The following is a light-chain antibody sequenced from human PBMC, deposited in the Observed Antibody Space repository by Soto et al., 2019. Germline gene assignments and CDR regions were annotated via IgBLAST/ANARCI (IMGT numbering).Light chain of an antibody. J-gene: IGLJ1*01. CDR2: YNN. CDR1: SSNIGSNY. CDR3: ATWDDSLRGYV. V-gene: IGLV1-47*02. Sequence: QSVLTQPPSASGTPGQRVTISCSGRSSNIGSNYVYWYQQLPGTAPKLLIYYNNQRPSGVPDRFSGSKSGTSASLAISGLRSEDEADYYCATWDDSLRGYVFGTGTKLTVL.